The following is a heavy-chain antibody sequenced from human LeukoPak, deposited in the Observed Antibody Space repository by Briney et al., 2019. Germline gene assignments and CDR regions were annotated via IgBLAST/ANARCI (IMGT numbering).Heavy chain of an antibody. CDR3: ARDNSVGDNAWWFDP. J-gene: IGHJ5*02. D-gene: IGHD1-26*01. CDR1: GYSFTSYY. Sequence: GASVKVSCKASGYSFTSYYTHWVRQAPGQGLEWMGIINPSGDSTSYAQKFQGRVTMTRDMSTSTDYMELSSLRSEDTAVYYCARDNSVGDNAWWFDPWGQGTLVTVSS. CDR2: INPSGDST. V-gene: IGHV1-46*01.